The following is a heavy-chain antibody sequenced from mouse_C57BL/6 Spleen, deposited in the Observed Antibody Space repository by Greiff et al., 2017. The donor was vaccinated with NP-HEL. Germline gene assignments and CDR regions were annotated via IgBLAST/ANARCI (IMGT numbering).Heavy chain of an antibody. CDR1: GYSITSGYY. CDR3: ARSYYYDYDGGYFDV. D-gene: IGHD2-4*01. V-gene: IGHV3-6*01. Sequence: ESGPGLVKPSQSLSLTCSVTGYSITSGYYWNWIRQFPGNKLEWMGYISYDGSNNYNPSLKNRISITRDPSKNQFFLKLNSVTTEDTATYYCARSYYYDYDGGYFDVWGTGTTVTVSS. J-gene: IGHJ1*03. CDR2: ISYDGSN.